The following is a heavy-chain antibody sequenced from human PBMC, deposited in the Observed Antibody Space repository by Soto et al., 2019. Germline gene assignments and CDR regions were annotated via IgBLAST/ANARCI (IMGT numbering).Heavy chain of an antibody. Sequence: EVQLVESGGGLVQPGRSLRLSCAASGFTFDDYAMHWVRQAPGKGLEWVSGISWNSGSIGYADSVKGRFTISRDNAKNSLYLQMNSLSAEDTALYYCAKDMVAYSSSSGYYYYMDVWGKGTTVTVSS. CDR1: GFTFDDYA. J-gene: IGHJ6*03. CDR3: AKDMVAYSSSSGYYYYMDV. V-gene: IGHV3-9*01. D-gene: IGHD6-6*01. CDR2: ISWNSGSI.